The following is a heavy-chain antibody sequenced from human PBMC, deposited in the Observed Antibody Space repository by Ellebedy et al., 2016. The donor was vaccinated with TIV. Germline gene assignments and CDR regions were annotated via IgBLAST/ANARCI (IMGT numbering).Heavy chain of an antibody. CDR3: AKASRGVEVWFGFTYGMDV. D-gene: IGHD3-10*01. CDR1: GFTFDDYA. J-gene: IGHJ6*02. V-gene: IGHV3-9*01. CDR2: ISWNSGSI. Sequence: SLKISXAASGFTFDDYAMHWVRQAPGKGLEWVSGISWNSGSIGYADSVKGRFTISRDNAKNSLYLQMNSLRAEDTALYYCAKASRGVEVWFGFTYGMDVWGQGTTVTVSS.